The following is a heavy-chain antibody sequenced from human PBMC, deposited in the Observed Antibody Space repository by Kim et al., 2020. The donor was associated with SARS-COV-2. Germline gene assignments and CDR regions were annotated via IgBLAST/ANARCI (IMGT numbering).Heavy chain of an antibody. CDR3: AAYYYGSGSYDPPYWYFDL. V-gene: IGHV1-58*01. CDR2: IVVGSGNT. D-gene: IGHD3-10*01. CDR1: GFTFTSSA. J-gene: IGHJ2*01. Sequence: SVKVSCKASGFTFTSSAVQWVRQARGQRLEWIGWIVVGSGNTNYAQKLQERVTITRDMSTSTAYMELSSLRSEDTAVYYCAAYYYGSGSYDPPYWYFDLWGRGTLVTVSS.